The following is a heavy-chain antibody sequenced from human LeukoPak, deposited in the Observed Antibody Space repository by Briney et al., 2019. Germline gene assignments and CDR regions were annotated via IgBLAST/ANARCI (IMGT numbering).Heavy chain of an antibody. CDR2: SSGSGGST. CDR1: GFTFSNYV. J-gene: IGHJ5*01. Sequence: QPGGSLRLSCAASGFTFSNYVMSWVRQAPEKGLQWVSSSSGSGGSTYYADSVKGRFTISRDSSKKTVYQQMNSLRDEDTAVYFCAKGASPDYYGSGRFDFWGQGILVTVSS. D-gene: IGHD3-10*01. V-gene: IGHV3-23*01. CDR3: AKGASPDYYGSGRFDF.